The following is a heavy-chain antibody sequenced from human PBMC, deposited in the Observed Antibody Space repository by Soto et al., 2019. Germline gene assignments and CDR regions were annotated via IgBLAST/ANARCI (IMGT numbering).Heavy chain of an antibody. D-gene: IGHD2-8*01. Sequence: ASVKVSCKVSGYTLTELSMHWVRQAPGKGLEWMGGFDPEDGETIYAQKFQGRVTMTEDTSTDTAYMELSSLRSEDTAVYYCARDVIGHDNYETNGYYFDHWSPGTLVTVSS. CDR1: GYTLTELS. CDR2: FDPEDGET. J-gene: IGHJ4*02. V-gene: IGHV1-24*01. CDR3: ARDVIGHDNYETNGYYFDH.